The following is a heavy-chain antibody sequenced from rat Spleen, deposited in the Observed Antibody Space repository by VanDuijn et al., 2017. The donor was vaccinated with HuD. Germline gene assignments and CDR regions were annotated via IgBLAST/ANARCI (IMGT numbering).Heavy chain of an antibody. J-gene: IGHJ3*01. V-gene: IGHV5-19*01. CDR3: ATTGNAYYYDGFAY. CDR2: ISPSGGST. D-gene: IGHD1-12*02. CDR1: GFTFSNYG. Sequence: EVQLVESGGGLVQPGRSLKLSCAASGFTFSNYGMHWIRQAPTKGLEWVASISPSGGSTYYRDSVKGRFTISRDNAKSTLYLQMDSLRSEDTATYYCATTGNAYYYDGFAYWGQGTLVTVSS.